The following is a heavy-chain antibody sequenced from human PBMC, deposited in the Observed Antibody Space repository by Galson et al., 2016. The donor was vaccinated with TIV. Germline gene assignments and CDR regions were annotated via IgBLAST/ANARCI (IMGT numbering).Heavy chain of an antibody. CDR3: AKVGHQYYSIGWFYFDS. J-gene: IGHJ4*02. Sequence: SLRLSCAASGFWFNKFGMHWVRQAPGKGLEWVSLIAYDGSAKYYVDSVKGRFTISRDNSKNTLFLQMNSLRPEDTAVYHCAKVGHQYYSIGWFYFDSWGQGALVTVSS. CDR2: IAYDGSAK. D-gene: IGHD6-19*01. V-gene: IGHV3-30*18. CDR1: GFWFNKFG.